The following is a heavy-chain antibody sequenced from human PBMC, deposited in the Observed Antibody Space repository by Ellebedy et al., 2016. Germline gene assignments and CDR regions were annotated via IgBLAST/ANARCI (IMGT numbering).Heavy chain of an antibody. CDR2: ISSSSSTI. CDR3: ASFSITMVRGVIITASRMDV. V-gene: IGHV3-48*04. Sequence: GESLKISXAASGFTFSSYSMNWVRQAPGKGLEWVSYISSSSSTIYYADSVKGRFTISRDNAKNSLYLQMNSLRAEDTAVYYCASFSITMVRGVIITASRMDVWGQGTTVTVSS. J-gene: IGHJ6*02. CDR1: GFTFSSYS. D-gene: IGHD3-10*01.